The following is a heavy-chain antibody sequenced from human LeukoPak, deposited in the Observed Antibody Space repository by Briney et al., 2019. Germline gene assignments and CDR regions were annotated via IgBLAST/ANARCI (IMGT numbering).Heavy chain of an antibody. V-gene: IGHV3-53*01. J-gene: IGHJ2*01. CDR3: TRWNGGDWYFGL. D-gene: IGHD1-1*01. CDR2: MYSGGNT. Sequence: GGSLRLSCAASGVAVSSNYMIWVRQAPGKGLEWVSVMYSGGNTYYAELVKGRFTISRDHSRNTLFLQMNNLRGEDTAVYYCTRWNGGDWYFGLWGRGTLVTVSS. CDR1: GVAVSSNY.